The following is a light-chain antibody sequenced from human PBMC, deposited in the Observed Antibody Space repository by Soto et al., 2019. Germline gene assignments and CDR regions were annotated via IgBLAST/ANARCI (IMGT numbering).Light chain of an antibody. V-gene: IGLV2-8*01. CDR2: EVS. CDR1: SSDVGGSNY. J-gene: IGLJ2*01. Sequence: QSALTQPPSASGSPGQSVTISCTGTSSDVGGSNYVSWYQQHPGKSPTLLIYEVSKRPSGVPDRFSGSKSGNTASLTVSGLQAEDEADYYCSSYAGSKGVFGGVTKVTVL. CDR3: SSYAGSKGV.